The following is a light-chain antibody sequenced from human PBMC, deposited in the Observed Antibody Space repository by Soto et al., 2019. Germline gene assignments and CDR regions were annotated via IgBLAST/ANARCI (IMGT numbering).Light chain of an antibody. CDR3: IQRVHWPPHT. CDR2: NLS. CDR1: LSLAYIDGNTY. J-gene: IGKJ2*01. V-gene: IGKV2-30*01. Sequence: DVVMTQSPLFLPVTLGQPASISCRSSLSLAYIDGNTYLHWFLQRPGQSPRRLIYNLSSRDSGXPXTXIGSGSGTDFTLKISRVEAGDVGVYYCIQRVHWPPHTFGQGTKLEIK.